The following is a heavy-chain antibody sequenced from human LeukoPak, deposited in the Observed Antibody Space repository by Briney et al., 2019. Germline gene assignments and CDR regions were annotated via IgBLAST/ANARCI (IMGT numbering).Heavy chain of an antibody. D-gene: IGHD3-22*01. V-gene: IGHV1-69*04. CDR3: ARAAASYYYDSSGYYLDY. CDR2: IIPILGIA. CDR1: GGTFSSYA. J-gene: IGHJ4*02. Sequence: ASVKVSCKASGGTFSSYAIRWVRQDPGQGLEWMGRIIPILGIANYAQKFQGRVTITADKSTSTAYMERRSLRSEDTAVYYCARAAASYYYDSSGYYLDYWGQGTLGTVS.